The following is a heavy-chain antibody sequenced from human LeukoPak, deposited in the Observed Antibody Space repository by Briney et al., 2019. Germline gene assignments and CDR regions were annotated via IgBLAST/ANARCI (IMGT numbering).Heavy chain of an antibody. V-gene: IGHV4-34*01. CDR3: ARWDSSSSLFDY. J-gene: IGHJ4*02. CDR2: IYYRGST. CDR1: GGSFSGYY. D-gene: IGHD6-6*01. Sequence: SETLSLTCAVYGGSFSGYYWSWIRQPPGKGLEWIGSIYYRGSTYYNPSLKSRVTISVDTSKNQFSLKLSSVTAADTAVYYCARWDSSSSLFDYWGQGTLVTVSS.